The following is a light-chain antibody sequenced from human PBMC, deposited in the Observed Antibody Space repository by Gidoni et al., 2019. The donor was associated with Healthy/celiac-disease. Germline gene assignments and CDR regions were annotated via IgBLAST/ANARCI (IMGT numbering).Light chain of an antibody. Sequence: DIQMTQSPSSLSASVGDRVTITCRASQSISSYLNWYQQKPGKAPKLLIYAASSLQSGVPSRFSGSVSGTDFTLTISSLQPEDFATYYCQQSYSTLTFXQXTRLEIK. V-gene: IGKV1-39*01. J-gene: IGKJ5*01. CDR3: QQSYSTLT. CDR1: QSISSY. CDR2: AAS.